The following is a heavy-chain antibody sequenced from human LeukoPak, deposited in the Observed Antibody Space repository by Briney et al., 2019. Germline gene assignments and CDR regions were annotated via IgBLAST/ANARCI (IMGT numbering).Heavy chain of an antibody. CDR3: TRALGATGGLDY. CDR1: GFTFSGSA. Sequence: GGSLRLSCAASGFTFSGSAMHWVRQASGKGLEWVGRIRSKANSYATAYAASVKGRFTISRDDSKNTAYLQMNSLKTEDTAVYYCTRALGATGGLDYWGQGTLVTVSS. CDR2: IRSKANSYAT. D-gene: IGHD1-26*01. V-gene: IGHV3-73*01. J-gene: IGHJ4*02.